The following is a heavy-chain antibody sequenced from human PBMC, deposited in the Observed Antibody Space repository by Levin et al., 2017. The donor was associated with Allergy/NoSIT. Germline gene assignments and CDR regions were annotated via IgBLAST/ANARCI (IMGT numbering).Heavy chain of an antibody. J-gene: IGHJ4*02. Sequence: SFNVSVSTFTLSWLGWVRQMPGKGLEWMGIIFPGDSDTRYSPSFQGQVTISADKSISTAYLQWSSLKASDTAMYYCARQNGKAADGTTMRDYWGQGTLVTVSS. CDR2: IFPGDSDT. CDR3: ARQNGKAADGTTMRDY. D-gene: IGHD6-13*01. V-gene: IGHV5-51*01. CDR1: VSTFTLSW.